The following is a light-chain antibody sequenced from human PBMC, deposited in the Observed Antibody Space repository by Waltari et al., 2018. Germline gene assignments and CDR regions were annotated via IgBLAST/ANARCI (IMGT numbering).Light chain of an antibody. V-gene: IGLV2-8*01. CDR3: SSYGGSNDVI. Sequence: QSALTHPPSASGSLGPSVTIPCTGTSRYIGCYNFFSWYQQDPGNAPKLIIFEVTKRPSGVPDRFSGSKSGNTASLTVAGLQAEDEADYYCSSYGGSNDVIFGGGTKITVL. CDR2: EVT. J-gene: IGLJ2*01. CDR1: SRYIGCYNF.